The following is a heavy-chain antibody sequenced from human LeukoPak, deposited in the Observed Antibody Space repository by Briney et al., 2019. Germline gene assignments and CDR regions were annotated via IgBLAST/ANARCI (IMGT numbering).Heavy chain of an antibody. CDR3: ARGPFRDSSSWYYFDY. V-gene: IGHV4-59*01. CDR2: VFYIGST. J-gene: IGHJ4*02. Sequence: SETLSLTCTVSGDSITSYFWSWIRQPPGKGLEWIGYVFYIGSTNYNPSLKSRVTLSVDTSKNQFSLNLRSATAADTAVYYCARGPFRDSSSWYYFDYWGQGTLVTVSS. D-gene: IGHD6-13*01. CDR1: GDSITSYF.